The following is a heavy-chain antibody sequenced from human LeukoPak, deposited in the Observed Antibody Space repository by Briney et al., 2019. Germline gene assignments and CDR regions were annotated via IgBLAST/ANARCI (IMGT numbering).Heavy chain of an antibody. CDR2: INHSGST. J-gene: IGHJ4*02. CDR3: ARGDYGDYSDY. V-gene: IGHV4-34*01. Sequence: PSETLSLTCAVYGGSFSGYYWSWIRQPPGKGLEWIGEINHSGSTNYNPSLKSRVTISVDTSKNQFSLKLSSVTAADTAVCYCARGDYGDYSDYRGQGTLVTVSS. D-gene: IGHD4-17*01. CDR1: GGSFSGYY.